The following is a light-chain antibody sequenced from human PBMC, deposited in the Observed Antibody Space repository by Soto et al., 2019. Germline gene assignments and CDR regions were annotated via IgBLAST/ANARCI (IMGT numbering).Light chain of an antibody. Sequence: QSALTQPASVSGSPGQSITISCTGTSSDVGGYNYVSWYQQHPGKAPKLMIYDVSHRPSGVSNRFSGSKSGNTASLTISVLQAEDEADYYCSSYTSSSTLVVFGVGTKLTVL. CDR1: SSDVGGYNY. CDR3: SSYTSSSTLVV. V-gene: IGLV2-14*01. CDR2: DVS. J-gene: IGLJ2*01.